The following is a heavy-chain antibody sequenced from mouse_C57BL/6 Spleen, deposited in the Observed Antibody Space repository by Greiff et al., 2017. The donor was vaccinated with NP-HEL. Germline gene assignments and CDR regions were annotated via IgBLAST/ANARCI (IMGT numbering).Heavy chain of an antibody. J-gene: IGHJ4*01. CDR1: GYAFSSYW. CDR3: ARGLWLRDAMDY. CDR2: IYPGDGDT. V-gene: IGHV1-80*01. Sequence: VQLQESGAELVKPGASVKISCKASGYAFSSYWMNWVKQRPGKGLEWIGQIYPGDGDTNYNGKFKGKAPLTADKSSSTAYMQLSSLTSEDSAVYFCARGLWLRDAMDYWGQGTSVTVSS. D-gene: IGHD2-2*01.